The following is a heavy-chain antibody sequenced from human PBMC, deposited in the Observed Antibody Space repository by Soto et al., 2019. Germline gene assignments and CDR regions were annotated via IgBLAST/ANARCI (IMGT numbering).Heavy chain of an antibody. CDR2: IYYSGST. Sequence: SETLSLTCTVSGGSISSYYWSWIRQPPGKGLEWIGYIYYSGSTNYNPSLKSRVTISADKSISTAYLQWSSLKASDTAMYYCATTVVVPAAKGYYYYGMDVWGQGTTVTVSS. V-gene: IGHV4-59*12. J-gene: IGHJ6*02. CDR1: GGSISSYY. CDR3: ATTVVVPAAKGYYYYGMDV. D-gene: IGHD2-2*01.